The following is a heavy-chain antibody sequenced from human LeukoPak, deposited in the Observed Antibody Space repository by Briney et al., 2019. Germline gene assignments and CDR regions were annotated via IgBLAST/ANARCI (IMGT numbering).Heavy chain of an antibody. V-gene: IGHV1-2*06. Sequence: GASVKVSCKASGYTFTGYYMHWVRQAPGQGLEWMGRINPNSGGTNYAQKFQGRVTMTTDTSTSTAYMELRRLRSDDTAVYYCARDPGSFLSGSGWLNWFEPWGQGTLLTVSS. D-gene: IGHD6-19*01. CDR3: ARDPGSFLSGSGWLNWFEP. CDR2: INPNSGGT. J-gene: IGHJ5*02. CDR1: GYTFTGYY.